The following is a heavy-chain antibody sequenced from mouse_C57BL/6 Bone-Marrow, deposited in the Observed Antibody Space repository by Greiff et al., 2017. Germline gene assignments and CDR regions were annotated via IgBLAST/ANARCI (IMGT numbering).Heavy chain of an antibody. D-gene: IGHD2-1*01. CDR3: ARGGDGYYCNFLFAY. J-gene: IGHJ3*01. CDR2: IYPRSGNT. Sequence: QVQLQQSGAELARPGASVKLSCKASGYTFTSYGISWVKQRTGQGLEWIGEIYPRSGNTYYNEKFKGKATLTADKSSSTAYMELRSLTSEDSAVYFFARGGDGYYCNFLFAYWGQGTLVTVSA. CDR1: GYTFTSYG. V-gene: IGHV1-81*01.